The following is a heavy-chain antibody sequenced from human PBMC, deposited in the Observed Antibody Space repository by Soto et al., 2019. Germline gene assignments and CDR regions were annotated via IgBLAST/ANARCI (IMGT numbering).Heavy chain of an antibody. J-gene: IGHJ3*02. CDR1: GYTFTSFG. D-gene: IGHD4-17*01. V-gene: IGHV1-18*01. CDR2: ISVYNGKT. Sequence: QVQLVQSGAEVKKPGASVKVSCKASGYTFTSFGITWVRQAPGQGLEWRGWISVYNGKTNYAQKLQGRVTVTRDTSTNTAYMELRSLRSDDTAGYYCAKDDYGKNDGDSLEMWGQGTMVTVSS. CDR3: AKDDYGKNDGDSLEM.